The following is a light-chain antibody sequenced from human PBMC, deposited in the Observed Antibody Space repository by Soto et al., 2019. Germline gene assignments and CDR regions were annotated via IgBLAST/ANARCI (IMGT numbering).Light chain of an antibody. CDR1: QSISSW. J-gene: IGKJ4*01. V-gene: IGKV3-15*01. CDR2: GAS. Sequence: MTQSPFSLSASVGDRVTITCRASQSISSWLAWYQQKPGQAPRLLIYGASTRATGIPARFSGSASGTEFTLTISSLQSEDFAIYYCQQYNNWPLTFGGGTKVDIK. CDR3: QQYNNWPLT.